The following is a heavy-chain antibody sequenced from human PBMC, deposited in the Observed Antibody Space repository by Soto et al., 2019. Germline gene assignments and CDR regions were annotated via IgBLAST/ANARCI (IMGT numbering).Heavy chain of an antibody. CDR2: IIAIFGTA. CDR3: ACYDIRCEISWFDP. Sequence: QVQLVQSGAEVKKPGSSVKVSCKASGGTFSSYAISWVRQAPGHGLEWMGGIIAIFGTANYAQKFQGRVTITADESTSTAYMELSSLRAEDTAVYYCACYDIRCEISWFDPWGQGTLVTVSS. CDR1: GGTFSSYA. J-gene: IGHJ5*02. V-gene: IGHV1-69*01. D-gene: IGHD2-2*01.